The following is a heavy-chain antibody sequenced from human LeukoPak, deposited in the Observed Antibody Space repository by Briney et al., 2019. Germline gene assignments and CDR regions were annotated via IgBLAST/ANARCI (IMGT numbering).Heavy chain of an antibody. D-gene: IGHD5-24*01. CDR2: INPYSGAI. V-gene: IGHV1-2*02. Sequence: ASVKVSCKSSGFTFTDEYIHWVRQAPGQGLEWMGWINPYSGAINYAQKFQGRVTLTRDTSISTAYMELSRLRSDDTALYYCAREGVIGDGYNFFDYWGQGTLVTVSS. CDR1: GFTFTDEY. J-gene: IGHJ4*02. CDR3: AREGVIGDGYNFFDY.